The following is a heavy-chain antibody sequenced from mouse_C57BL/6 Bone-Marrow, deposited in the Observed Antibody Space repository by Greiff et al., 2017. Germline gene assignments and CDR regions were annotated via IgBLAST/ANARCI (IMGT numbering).Heavy chain of an antibody. CDR1: GFSLSTFGMG. D-gene: IGHD2-5*01. CDR3: ARIASYYSNYEDAMDY. V-gene: IGHV8-8*01. Sequence: VKLQESGPGILQPSQTLSLTCSFSGFSLSTFGMGVGWIRQPSGKGLEWLAHIWWDDDKYYNPALKSRLTISKDTSKNQVFLKIANVDTADTATYYCARIASYYSNYEDAMDYWGQGTSVTVSS. J-gene: IGHJ4*01. CDR2: IWWDDDK.